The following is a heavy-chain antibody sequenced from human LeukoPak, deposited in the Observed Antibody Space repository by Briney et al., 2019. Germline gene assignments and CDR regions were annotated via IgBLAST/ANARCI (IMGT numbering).Heavy chain of an antibody. V-gene: IGHV3-66*01. CDR1: GFTVSSNY. Sequence: PGGSLRLSCAASGFTVSSNYMSWVRQAPGKGLEWVSVIYSGGSTYYADSVKGRFTISRDNSKNTLYLQMNSLRAEDTAVYYCGRDLEYYYGSGSYLDYYYGMDVWGQGTTVTVSS. CDR3: GRDLEYYYGSGSYLDYYYGMDV. J-gene: IGHJ6*02. D-gene: IGHD3-10*01. CDR2: IYSGGST.